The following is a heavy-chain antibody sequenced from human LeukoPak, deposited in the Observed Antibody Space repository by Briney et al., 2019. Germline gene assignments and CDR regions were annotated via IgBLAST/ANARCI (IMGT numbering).Heavy chain of an antibody. V-gene: IGHV3-23*01. D-gene: IGHD5-12*01. CDR2: ISGGGGST. CDR3: ASRIRLGDSFDI. CDR1: GFTFSSFA. Sequence: GGSLRLSCAASGFTFSSFAMTWVRQAPGKGLEWVSAISGGGGSTYYADSVKGRFTISRDNSNNTLFLQMNSLRAEDTAIYFCASRIRLGDSFDIWGHGTMVTVSS. J-gene: IGHJ3*02.